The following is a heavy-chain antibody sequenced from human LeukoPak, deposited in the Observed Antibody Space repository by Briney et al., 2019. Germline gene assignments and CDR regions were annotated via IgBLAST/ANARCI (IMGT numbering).Heavy chain of an antibody. CDR3: ARVPEWELMKTYGMDV. CDR1: GYTFTSYD. Sequence: ASVKVSCKASGYTFTSYDINWVRQATGQGLEWMGWMNPNSGNTGYAQKFQGRVTMTRNTSISTAYMELSSLRSEDTAVYYCARVPEWELMKTYGMDVWGQGTTVTVSS. D-gene: IGHD1-26*01. J-gene: IGHJ6*02. CDR2: MNPNSGNT. V-gene: IGHV1-8*02.